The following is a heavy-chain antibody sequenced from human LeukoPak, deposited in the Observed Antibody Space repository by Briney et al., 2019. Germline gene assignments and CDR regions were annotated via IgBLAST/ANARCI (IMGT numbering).Heavy chain of an antibody. CDR1: RLTFRRYG. D-gene: IGHD6-6*01. CDR2: IRYEGCNK. J-gene: IGHJ6*03. CDR3: AKASLSSSSRPGLNYYYYYYMAV. Sequence: PGGCVRLLCAAWRLTFRRYGMLWVSQAPAKGREGVAFIRYEGCNKYYADFVKDRFTIYRDNSQNTLYLQVNPLNARNTALYYCAKASLSSSSRPGLNYYYYYYMAVGGKGTTVTVSS. V-gene: IGHV3-30*02.